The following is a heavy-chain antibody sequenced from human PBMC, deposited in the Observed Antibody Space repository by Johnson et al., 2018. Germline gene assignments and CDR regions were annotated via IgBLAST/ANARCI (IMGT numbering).Heavy chain of an antibody. Sequence: QVQLVQSGGGVVQPGRSLRLSCVASGFTFSRYGMHWVRQAPGKGLEWMAVISYDGTNKYYADSVKGRFTISRDNSNNTLYLEMNSLRGAETAVYYCANQLWTQIGYDWTFGYGMDVWGQGTTVTVSS. CDR2: ISYDGTNK. V-gene: IGHV3-30*18. CDR3: ANQLWTQIGYDWTFGYGMDV. D-gene: IGHD5-12*01. CDR1: GFTFSRYG. J-gene: IGHJ6*02.